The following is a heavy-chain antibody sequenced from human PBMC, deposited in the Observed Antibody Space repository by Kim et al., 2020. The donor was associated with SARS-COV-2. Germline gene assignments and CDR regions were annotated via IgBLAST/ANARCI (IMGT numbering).Heavy chain of an antibody. J-gene: IGHJ4*02. Sequence: EQKFQGRVTMTRDTSTSTVYMELSSLRSEDTAVYYCARDERLGELSFAAYWGQGTLVTVSS. CDR3: ARDERLGELSFAAY. V-gene: IGHV1-46*01. D-gene: IGHD3-16*02.